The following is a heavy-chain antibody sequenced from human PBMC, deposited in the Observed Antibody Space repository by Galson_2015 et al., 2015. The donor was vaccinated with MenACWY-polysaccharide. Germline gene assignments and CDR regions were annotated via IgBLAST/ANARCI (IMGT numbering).Heavy chain of an antibody. CDR3: ARATYNGGWYPDYFDY. CDR2: IKPDGSDK. D-gene: IGHD6-19*01. Sequence: LRLSCAASGFTFRTYWMSWVRQAPGKGLEWVANIKPDGSDKYYVDSLKGRFTISRDNAKNSLYLQMNGLRAEDTAIFFCARATYNGGWYPDYFDYWGQGALVTVSS. J-gene: IGHJ4*02. CDR1: GFTFRTYW. V-gene: IGHV3-7*01.